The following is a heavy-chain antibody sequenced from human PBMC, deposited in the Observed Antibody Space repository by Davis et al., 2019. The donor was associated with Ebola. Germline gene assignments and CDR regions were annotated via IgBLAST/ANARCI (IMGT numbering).Heavy chain of an antibody. CDR3: ARFSHYCGGDCYIYGMDV. CDR1: GYTFTLYY. V-gene: IGHV1-46*01. D-gene: IGHD2-21*01. CDR2: INPSGGST. Sequence: AAPVKVSCKASGYTFTLYYMHWVRQAPGQGLEWMGIINPSGGSTSYAQKFQGRVTMTRDTSTSTVYMELSSLRSEDTAVYYCARFSHYCGGDCYIYGMDVWGQGTTVTVSS. J-gene: IGHJ6*02.